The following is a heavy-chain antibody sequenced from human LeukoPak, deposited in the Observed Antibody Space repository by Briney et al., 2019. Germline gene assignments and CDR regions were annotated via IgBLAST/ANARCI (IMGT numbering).Heavy chain of an antibody. Sequence: SETLSLTCTVSGYSISSGYYWSWIRQPPGKGLEWIGEINHSGSTNYNPSLKSRVTISVDTSKNQFSLKLSSVTAADTAVYYCARSYLRYFDRTFDYWGQGTLVTVSS. J-gene: IGHJ4*02. V-gene: IGHV4-38-2*02. D-gene: IGHD3-9*01. CDR1: GYSISSGYY. CDR2: INHSGST. CDR3: ARSYLRYFDRTFDY.